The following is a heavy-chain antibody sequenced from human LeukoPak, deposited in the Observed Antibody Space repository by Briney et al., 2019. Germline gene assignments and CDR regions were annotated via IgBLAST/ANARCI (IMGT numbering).Heavy chain of an antibody. CDR3: AREGGFCFGDTCRFFDF. CDR1: GFTFSTSS. J-gene: IGHJ4*02. D-gene: IGHD2-15*01. V-gene: IGHV3-21*01. Sequence: GGSLRLSCAASGFTFSTSSLNWVRQAPGKGLEWVSSSSSRSYIYYAASVKGRFTISRDNTKNSLYLQMNSLGAEDTAVYYCAREGGFCFGDTCRFFDFWGQGTLVTVSS. CDR2: SSSRSYI.